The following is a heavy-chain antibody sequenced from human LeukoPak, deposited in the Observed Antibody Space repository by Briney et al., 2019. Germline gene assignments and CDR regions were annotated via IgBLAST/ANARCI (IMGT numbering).Heavy chain of an antibody. J-gene: IGHJ4*02. CDR3: ARDKSRRGYFDY. V-gene: IGHV3-30*04. CDR2: ISYDGSNK. D-gene: IGHD2-2*01. CDR1: GFTFSSYA. Sequence: GGSLRLSYAASGFTFSSYAMHWVRQAPGKGLEWVAVISYDGSNKYYADSVKGRFTISRDNSKNTLYLQMNSLRAEDTAVYYCARDKSRRGYFDYWGQGTLVTVSS.